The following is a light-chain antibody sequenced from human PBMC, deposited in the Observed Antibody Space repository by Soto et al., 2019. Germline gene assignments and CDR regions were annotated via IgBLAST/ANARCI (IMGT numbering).Light chain of an antibody. CDR2: DAY. CDR3: QQRSNWLLT. J-gene: IGKJ4*01. V-gene: IGKV3-11*01. CDR1: QSFRGL. Sequence: EVLLTQSPVTLSLSPGERATLSFRASQSFRGLLAWYQQKPGQAPRLLIYDAYNRATGIPPRFSGSGSGTEFTLTISSLQSEDFAVYYCQQRSNWLLTFGGGTKVDIK.